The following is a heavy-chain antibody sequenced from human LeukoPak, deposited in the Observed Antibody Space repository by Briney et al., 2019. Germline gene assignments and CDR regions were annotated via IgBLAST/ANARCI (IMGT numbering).Heavy chain of an antibody. CDR3: ARGRADYYDD. Sequence: GGSLRLSCAASGFTFDDYAMHWVRQAPGKGLEWVSGISWNSGSIGYADSVKGRFTISRDNAKNSLYLQMNSLRAEDTAVYYCARGRADYYDDWGQGTLVTVSS. V-gene: IGHV3-9*01. J-gene: IGHJ4*02. CDR1: GFTFDDYA. CDR2: ISWNSGSI.